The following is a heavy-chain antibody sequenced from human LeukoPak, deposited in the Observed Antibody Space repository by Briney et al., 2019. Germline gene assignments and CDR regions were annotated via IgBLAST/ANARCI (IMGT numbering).Heavy chain of an antibody. Sequence: GASVKVSCKASGYTFTSYGISWVRQAPGQGLEWMGWISAYNGNTNYAQKFQGRVTITRDTSASTAYMELSSLRSEDTAVYYCASTLLFSWGQGTLVTVSS. CDR3: ASTLLFS. CDR1: GYTFTSYG. CDR2: ISAYNGNT. D-gene: IGHD2-15*01. J-gene: IGHJ4*02. V-gene: IGHV1-18*01.